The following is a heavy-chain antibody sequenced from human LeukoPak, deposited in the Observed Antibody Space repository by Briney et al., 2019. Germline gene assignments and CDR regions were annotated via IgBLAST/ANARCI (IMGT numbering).Heavy chain of an antibody. Sequence: PSETLSLTCTVSGGSISDYFWSWIRQPAGKGLEWIGSNYYSGSTYYNPSLKSRVTISIDTSKNQFSLKLSSVTAADTAVYYCARVDLWIVVHDYWGQGTLVTVSS. J-gene: IGHJ4*02. CDR2: NYYSGST. D-gene: IGHD3-22*01. V-gene: IGHV4-39*07. CDR3: ARVDLWIVVHDY. CDR1: GGSISDYF.